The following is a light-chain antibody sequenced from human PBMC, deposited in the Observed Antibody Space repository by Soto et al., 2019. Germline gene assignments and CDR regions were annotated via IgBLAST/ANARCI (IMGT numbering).Light chain of an antibody. V-gene: IGKV3-15*01. CDR1: QSVRSD. Sequence: ETVMTQSPATLSVSPGERATLSCRASQSVRSDLAWYQQKPGQAPRLLIYGASTRATGFPARFTGSGSGTEFPLTISSLQSEDFAVYYCQQYNNWPLTFGGGTKVEIK. CDR2: GAS. J-gene: IGKJ4*01. CDR3: QQYNNWPLT.